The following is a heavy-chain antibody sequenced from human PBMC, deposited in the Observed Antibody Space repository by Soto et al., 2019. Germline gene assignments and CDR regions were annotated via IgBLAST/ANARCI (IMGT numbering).Heavy chain of an antibody. CDR2: IDPSDSYT. J-gene: IGHJ3*02. CDR1: GYSFTSYW. D-gene: IGHD3-22*01. V-gene: IGHV5-10-1*01. Sequence: LGDALKISCKGSGYSFTSYWISWVRQMPGKDLEWMGRIDPSDSYTNYSPSFQGHVTISADKSISTAYLQWSSLKASDTAMYYCASLSVYYDGPGGAFDIWGQGTMVTVSS. CDR3: ASLSVYYDGPGGAFDI.